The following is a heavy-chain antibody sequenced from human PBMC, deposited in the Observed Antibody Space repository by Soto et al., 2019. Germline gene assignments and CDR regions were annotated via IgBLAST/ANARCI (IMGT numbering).Heavy chain of an antibody. Sequence: ASVKVSCKASGYTFTNYGITWVRQAPGQGFEWMGWISAYNGDTHYTQRLQGRVTMTTDTSTSTAYMELRGLRSDDTAVYFCARGKAHYDSSGYNWFDPWGQGTLVTVSS. V-gene: IGHV1-18*01. CDR3: ARGKAHYDSSGYNWFDP. D-gene: IGHD3-22*01. CDR2: ISAYNGDT. CDR1: GYTFTNYG. J-gene: IGHJ5*02.